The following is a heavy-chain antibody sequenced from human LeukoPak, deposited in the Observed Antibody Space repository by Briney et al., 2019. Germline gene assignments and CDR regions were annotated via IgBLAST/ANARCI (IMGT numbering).Heavy chain of an antibody. V-gene: IGHV4-39*07. J-gene: IGHJ2*01. CDR3: ARVGEWELFNAPGTWYFDL. CDR2: IYYSGST. Sequence: PSETLSLTCTVSGGSISSSSYYWGWIRQPPGKGLEWIGSIYYSGSTYYNPSLKSRVTISVDTSKNQFSLKLSSVTAADTAVYYCARVGEWELFNAPGTWYFDLWGRGTLVTVSS. D-gene: IGHD1-26*01. CDR1: GGSISSSSYY.